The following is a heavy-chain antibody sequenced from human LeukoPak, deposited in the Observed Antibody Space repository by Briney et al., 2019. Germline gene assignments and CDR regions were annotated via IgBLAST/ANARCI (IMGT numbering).Heavy chain of an antibody. CDR2: INHSGST. J-gene: IGHJ4*02. CDR3: ARGSRYYDILTGYYRSSRALKVYFDY. V-gene: IGHV4-34*01. D-gene: IGHD3-9*01. CDR1: GGSFSGYY. Sequence: PSETLSLTCAVYGGSFSGYYWSWIRQPPGKGLEWIGEINHSGSTNYNPSLKSRVTISVDTSKNQFSLKLSSVTAADTAVYYCARGSRYYDILTGYYRSSRALKVYFDYWGQGTLVTVSS.